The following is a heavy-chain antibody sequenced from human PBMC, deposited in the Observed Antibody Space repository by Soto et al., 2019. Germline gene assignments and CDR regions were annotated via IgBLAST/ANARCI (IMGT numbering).Heavy chain of an antibody. CDR3: VRATYFSDSSGYTRCLDY. J-gene: IGHJ4*02. CDR2: SRDKPQGYST. V-gene: IGHV3-72*01. D-gene: IGHD3-22*01. CDR1: GFTLSDHY. Sequence: PGGSLRLTCAVSGFTLSDHYIDWVRQAPGKGLEWVGRSRDKPQGYSTAYAASVNGRFTTSRDESKNSAYLQMNSLKTEDTAVYYCVRATYFSDSSGYTRCLDYWGQGTLVTVSS.